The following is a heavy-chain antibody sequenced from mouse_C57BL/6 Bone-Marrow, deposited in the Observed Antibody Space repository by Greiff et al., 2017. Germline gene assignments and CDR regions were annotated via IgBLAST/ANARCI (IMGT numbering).Heavy chain of an antibody. Sequence: VQLKESGPELVKPGASVKIPCKASGYTFTDYNVDWVKQSHGKSLEWIGDINPNNGGTIYNQKFKGKATLTVDKSSSTAYMELRSLTSEDTAVYYCALLSYDGYYVNYAMDYWGQGTSVTVSS. V-gene: IGHV1-18*01. CDR1: GYTFTDYN. J-gene: IGHJ4*01. CDR2: INPNNGGT. D-gene: IGHD2-3*01. CDR3: ALLSYDGYYVNYAMDY.